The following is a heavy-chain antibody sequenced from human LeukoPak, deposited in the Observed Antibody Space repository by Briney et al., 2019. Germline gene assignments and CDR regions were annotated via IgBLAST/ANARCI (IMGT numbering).Heavy chain of an antibody. CDR1: EFSFSRFS. CDR2: ISSSGSST. CDR3: SGAHYSSGWHYFDY. V-gene: IGHV3-21*01. J-gene: IGHJ4*02. Sequence: GGSLRLSCAASEFSFSRFSMNWVRQAPGKGLEWVSSISSSGSSTYYADSVKGRFTISRDNAKNTLYLQMNSLRAEDTAVYYCSGAHYSSGWHYFDYWGQGTLVTVSS. D-gene: IGHD4-11*01.